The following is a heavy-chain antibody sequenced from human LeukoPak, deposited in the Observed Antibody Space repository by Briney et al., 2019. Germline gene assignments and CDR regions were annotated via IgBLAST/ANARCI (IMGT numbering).Heavy chain of an antibody. CDR3: AASMAGFNWFDP. V-gene: IGHV3-74*01. D-gene: IGHD6-19*01. CDR2: ISKDGSST. Sequence: GGSLRLSCAASASTFSSNWMHWVRQAPGKGLVWVSRISKDGSSTNYADSVKGRFAISRDNAKNTLFLQMSSLTAEDTAVYYCAASMAGFNWFDPWGQGTLVTVSS. CDR1: ASTFSSNW. J-gene: IGHJ5*02.